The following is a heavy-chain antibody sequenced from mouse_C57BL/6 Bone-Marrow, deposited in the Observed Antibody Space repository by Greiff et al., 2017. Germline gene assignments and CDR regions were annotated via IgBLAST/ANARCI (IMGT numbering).Heavy chain of an antibody. Sequence: VQLQQSGPELVKPGASVKISCKASGYSFTGYYMNWVKQSPEKSLEWIGEINPSTGGTTYNQKFKAKATLTVDKSSSTAYMQLKSLTSEDSAVYYCARRAIVTTWYFDVWGTGTTVTVSS. J-gene: IGHJ1*03. CDR2: INPSTGGT. CDR1: GYSFTGYY. CDR3: ARRAIVTTWYFDV. D-gene: IGHD2-5*01. V-gene: IGHV1-42*01.